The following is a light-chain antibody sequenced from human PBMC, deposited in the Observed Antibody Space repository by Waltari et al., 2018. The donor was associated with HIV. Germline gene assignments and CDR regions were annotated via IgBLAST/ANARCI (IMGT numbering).Light chain of an antibody. CDR2: EVS. Sequence: QSALTQPASVSGSPGQSITISCTGTSSDVGGSNYVSWDQHHPGRAPKLMIYEVSNRPSGVSNRFSGSKSGNTASLTISGLQAEDEADYYCSSYTSSSPLFGGGTKLTVL. CDR3: SSYTSSSPL. V-gene: IGLV2-14*01. J-gene: IGLJ2*01. CDR1: SSDVGGSNY.